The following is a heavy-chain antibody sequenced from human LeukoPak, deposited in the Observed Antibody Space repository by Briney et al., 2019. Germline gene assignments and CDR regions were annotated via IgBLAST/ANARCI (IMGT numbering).Heavy chain of an antibody. CDR2: VSGTGSSA. Sequence: GGCLRLSCAASGFTFSTYALSWGRQTPGKGLEWVSSVSGTGSSAYSADSVRGRFTISRANSKSTLSLQMNSLRAEDTAIYYCAKPKYQSGTYFDYGGQGTLVTVSS. CDR1: GFTFSTYA. D-gene: IGHD3-10*01. J-gene: IGHJ4*02. CDR3: AKPKYQSGTYFDY. V-gene: IGHV3-23*01.